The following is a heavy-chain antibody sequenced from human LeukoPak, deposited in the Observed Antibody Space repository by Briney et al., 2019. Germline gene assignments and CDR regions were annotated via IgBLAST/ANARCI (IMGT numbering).Heavy chain of an antibody. CDR3: AWSEQTFDSWDFDY. Sequence: ASVKVSCKASGYTFTSYSISWLRQAPGQGLEWMGWISGYNGNTDYAQKLQGIVTITTDTSTSTAYMASRNLRSDDTAVYYCAWSEQTFDSWDFDYWGQGTLVTVSS. V-gene: IGHV1-18*04. J-gene: IGHJ4*02. D-gene: IGHD1-26*01. CDR1: GYTFTSYS. CDR2: ISGYNGNT.